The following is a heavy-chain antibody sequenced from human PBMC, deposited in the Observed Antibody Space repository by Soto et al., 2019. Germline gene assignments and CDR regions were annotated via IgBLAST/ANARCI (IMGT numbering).Heavy chain of an antibody. Sequence: KPGGSLRLSCAASGFTFSNAWMSWVRQAPGKGLEWVGRIKSKTDGGTTDYAAPVKGRFTISRDDSKNTLYLQMNSLKTEDTAVYYCTTDVTMIVVAVPFDIWGQGTMVTVSS. CDR2: IKSKTDGGTT. CDR1: GFTFSNAW. J-gene: IGHJ3*02. D-gene: IGHD3-22*01. V-gene: IGHV3-15*01. CDR3: TTDVTMIVVAVPFDI.